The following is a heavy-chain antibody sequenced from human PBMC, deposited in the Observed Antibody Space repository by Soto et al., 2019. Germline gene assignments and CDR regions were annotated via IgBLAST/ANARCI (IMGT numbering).Heavy chain of an antibody. D-gene: IGHD3-22*01. CDR3: ARDLVFRDGNISHLDY. V-gene: IGHV1-69*01. CDR1: GGTFSSHV. CDR2: IMPIIGTA. J-gene: IGHJ4*02. Sequence: QVQLVQSGAEVKKPGSSVKVSCKASGGTFSSHVFNWVRQAPGQGLEWMGGIMPIIGTANYAQKFQGRVTITADESTRTAYIELSSLRSEDTAVYYCARDLVFRDGNISHLDYWGQGTLVTVSS.